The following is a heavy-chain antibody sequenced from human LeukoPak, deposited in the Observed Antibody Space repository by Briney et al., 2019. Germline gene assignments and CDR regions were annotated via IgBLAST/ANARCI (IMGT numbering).Heavy chain of an antibody. Sequence: GESLKISCKASGYTFTSHWIGWVRQMPGRGLEWMGIIYPGDSETRYSPSFQGQVTISADKSINTAYLQWSSLKASDTAMYYCARDGRDGSNYDWFDSWGQGTLVTVSS. CDR2: IYPGDSET. J-gene: IGHJ5*01. CDR3: ARDGRDGSNYDWFDS. D-gene: IGHD5-24*01. CDR1: GYTFTSHW. V-gene: IGHV5-51*01.